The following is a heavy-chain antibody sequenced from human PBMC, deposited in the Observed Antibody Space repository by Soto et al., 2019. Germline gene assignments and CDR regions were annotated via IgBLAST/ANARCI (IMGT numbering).Heavy chain of an antibody. CDR2: IYSGGST. J-gene: IGHJ4*02. CDR3: ARDSRDYYDSSGYDY. D-gene: IGHD3-22*01. V-gene: IGHV3-53*04. Sequence: GGSLRLSCXASGFTVSSNYMSCVRQAPGKGLEWVSVIYSGGSTYYADSVKGRFTISRHNSKNTLYLQMNSLRAEDTAVYYCARDSRDYYDSSGYDYWGQGTLVTVSS. CDR1: GFTVSSNY.